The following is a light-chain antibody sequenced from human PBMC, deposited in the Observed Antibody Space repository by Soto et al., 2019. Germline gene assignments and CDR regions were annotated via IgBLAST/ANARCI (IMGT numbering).Light chain of an antibody. J-gene: IGKJ4*01. CDR1: QSIRSHY. CDR3: QHRSKWPLT. CDR2: GAH. V-gene: IGKV3D-20*02. Sequence: EIVLTQSPGTLSLSPGERATLSCRASQSIRSHYLAWYQQKPGQAPRLLISGAHNRAPGIPDRFSGSESGTDFTLRISRLEPEDSAVYYCQHRSKWPLTFGGGTKVDIK.